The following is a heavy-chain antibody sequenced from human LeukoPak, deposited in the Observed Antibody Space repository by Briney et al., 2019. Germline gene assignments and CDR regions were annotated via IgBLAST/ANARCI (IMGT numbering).Heavy chain of an antibody. Sequence: PSETLSLTCAVYGGSFSGYYWSWIRQPPGKGLEWIGEINHSGSTNYNPSLKSRVTISVDTSKNQFSLKLSSVTAADTAVYYCARGRVPSWLRSGRGSKLGWFDPWGQGTLVTVSS. CDR3: ARGRVPSWLRSGRGSKLGWFDP. D-gene: IGHD5-12*01. CDR1: GGSFSGYY. J-gene: IGHJ5*02. V-gene: IGHV4-34*01. CDR2: INHSGST.